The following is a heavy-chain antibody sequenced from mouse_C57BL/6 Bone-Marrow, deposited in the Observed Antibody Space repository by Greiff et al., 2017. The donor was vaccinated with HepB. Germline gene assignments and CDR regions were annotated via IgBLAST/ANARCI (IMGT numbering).Heavy chain of an antibody. J-gene: IGHJ2*01. CDR1: GFTFTSYA. CDR3: ATSSYGSYYFDY. D-gene: IGHD2-2*01. V-gene: IGHV5-4*01. CDR2: ISDGGSYT. Sequence: EVQGVESGGGLVKPGGSLKLSCAASGFTFTSYAMSWVRQTPEKRLEWVATISDGGSYTYYPDNVKGRFTISSDNAKNNLYLQMSHLKSEDTAMYYGATSSYGSYYFDYWGQGTTLTVSS.